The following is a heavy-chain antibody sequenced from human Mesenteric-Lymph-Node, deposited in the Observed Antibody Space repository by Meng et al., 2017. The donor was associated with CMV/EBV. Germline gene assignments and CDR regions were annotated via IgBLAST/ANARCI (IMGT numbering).Heavy chain of an antibody. D-gene: IGHD3-16*01. CDR1: GEHISSNHVA. J-gene: IGHJ4*02. V-gene: IGHV6-1*01. Sequence: PPQPSSPGLVESSQTLSVTCTISGEHISSNHVAWNLIRQSPSRGLGWLGRTYYRSESYNDYAVSVKSRISVNLDTSKNQLSLHLNFVTPEDTAVYYCAYFGDLPPLWWGQGTLVTVSS. CDR2: TYYRSESYN. CDR3: AYFGDLPPLW.